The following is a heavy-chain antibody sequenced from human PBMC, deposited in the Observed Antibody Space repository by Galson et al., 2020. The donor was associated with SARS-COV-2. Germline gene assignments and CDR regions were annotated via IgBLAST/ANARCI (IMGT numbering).Heavy chain of an antibody. CDR2: ISSSSSYI. J-gene: IGHJ6*02. Sequence: GESLKISCAASGFTFSSYSMNWVRQAPGKGLEWVSSISSSSSYIYYADSVKGRFTISRDNAKNSLYLQMNSLRAEDTAVYYCARNLHYYYGMDVWGQGTTVTVSS. CDR3: ARNLHYYYGMDV. CDR1: GFTFSSYS. V-gene: IGHV3-21*01.